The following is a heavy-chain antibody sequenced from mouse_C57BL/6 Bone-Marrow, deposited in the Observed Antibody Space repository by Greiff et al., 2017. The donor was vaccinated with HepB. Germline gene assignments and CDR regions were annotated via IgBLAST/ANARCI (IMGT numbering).Heavy chain of an antibody. CDR2: IDPSDSYT. V-gene: IGHV1-69*01. Sequence: QVQLHQPGAELVMPGASVKLSCKASGYTFTSYWMHWVKQRPGQGLEWIGEIDPSDSYTNYNQKFKGKSTLTVDKSSSTAYMQRSSLTSEDSAVYDCASIGGDFDYWGQGTTLTVSS. J-gene: IGHJ2*01. CDR1: GYTFTSYW. CDR3: ASIGGDFDY.